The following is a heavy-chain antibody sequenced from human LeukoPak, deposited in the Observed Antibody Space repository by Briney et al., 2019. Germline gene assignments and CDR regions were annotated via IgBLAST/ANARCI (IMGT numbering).Heavy chain of an antibody. CDR1: GYTFTSYY. CDR2: INPSGGST. J-gene: IGHJ4*02. V-gene: IGHV1-46*01. D-gene: IGHD5-18*01. Sequence: ASVKVSCKASGYTFTSYYMHWLRQAPGQGLEWMGIINPSGGSTSYAQKFQGRVTTTRDTSTSTVYMELSSLRSEDTAVYYCARPGYTAMQFDYWGQGTLVTVSS. CDR3: ARPGYTAMQFDY.